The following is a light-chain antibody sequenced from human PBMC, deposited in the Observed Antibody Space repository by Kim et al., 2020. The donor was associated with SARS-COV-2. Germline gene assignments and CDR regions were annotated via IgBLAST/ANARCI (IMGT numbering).Light chain of an antibody. V-gene: IGKV1-NL1*01. J-gene: IGKJ2*01. CDR2: AAS. CDR3: QQYYTTPYT. CDR1: QGISSS. Sequence: SASVGDRVTITCRSSQGISSSLAWYQQKPGKAPEVLLYAASKLEDGVPARFGGSGSGTDYSLTITSLQPADFATYYCQQYYTTPYTFGQGTKLEI.